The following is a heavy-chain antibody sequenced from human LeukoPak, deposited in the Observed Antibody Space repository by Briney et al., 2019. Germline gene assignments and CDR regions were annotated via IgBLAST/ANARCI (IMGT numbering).Heavy chain of an antibody. D-gene: IGHD3-10*01. CDR2: INNSGST. J-gene: IGHJ6*03. CDR3: ARRGGIIRGVASYYYMDV. CDR1: GGSFSGYY. Sequence: SETLSLTCAVYGGSFSGYYWSWIRQPPGKWLEWIGEINNSGSTNYNPSLKSRVTISVDTSKNQFSLKLSSVTAADTAAYYCARRGGIIRGVASYYYMDVWGKGTTVTISS. V-gene: IGHV4-34*01.